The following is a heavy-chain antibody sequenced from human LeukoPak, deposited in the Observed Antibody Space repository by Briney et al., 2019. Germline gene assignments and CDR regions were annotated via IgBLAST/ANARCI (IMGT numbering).Heavy chain of an antibody. D-gene: IGHD6-13*01. J-gene: IGHJ4*02. Sequence: GGSLRLSCAASGFTFDDYAMHWVRQAPGKGLEWVSGISWNSGSIGYADSVKGRFTISRDDAKDSLYLQMNSLRIEDTAVYYCAGPGIATSFDYWGQGALVTVSS. CDR3: AGPGIATSFDY. CDR2: ISWNSGSI. V-gene: IGHV3-9*01. CDR1: GFTFDDYA.